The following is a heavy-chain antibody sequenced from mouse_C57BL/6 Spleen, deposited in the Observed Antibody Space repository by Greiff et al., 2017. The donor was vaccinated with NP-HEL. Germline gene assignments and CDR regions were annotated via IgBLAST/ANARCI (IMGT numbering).Heavy chain of an antibody. CDR2: IYPGDGAT. J-gene: IGHJ4*01. D-gene: IGHD2-2*01. Sequence: VQRVESGPELVKPGASVKISCKASGYAFSSSWMNWVKQRPGKGLEWIGRIYPGDGATNYNGKFKGKATLTADKSSSTAYMQLSSLTSEYSAVYFCARGYDGGYYAMDYWGQGASVTVSS. V-gene: IGHV1-82*01. CDR3: ARGYDGGYYAMDY. CDR1: GYAFSSSW.